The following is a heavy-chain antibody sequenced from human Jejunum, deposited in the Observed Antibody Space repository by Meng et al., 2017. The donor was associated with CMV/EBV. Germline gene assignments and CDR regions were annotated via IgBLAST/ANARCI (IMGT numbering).Heavy chain of an antibody. CDR2: LIPMYGTT. V-gene: IGHV1-69*01. CDR3: ARSHVNYFSARMDY. D-gene: IGHD3-3*01. CDR1: GGTFINYA. Sequence: ASGGTFINYAVHWVRQAPGQGLEWMGGLIPMYGTTSFGEKFKARVTLTADESASVVYMELSSLRSDDTAVYYCARSHVNYFSARMDYWGQGTLVTVSS. J-gene: IGHJ4*02.